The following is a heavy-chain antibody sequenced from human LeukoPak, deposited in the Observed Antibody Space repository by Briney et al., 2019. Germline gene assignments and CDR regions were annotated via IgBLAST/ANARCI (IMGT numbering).Heavy chain of an antibody. V-gene: IGHV3-33*03. D-gene: IGHD2-21*01. CDR3: ANSPRGDYPRY. Sequence: PGGALRLSCACSGWTFTKNGMHGVRQARGKGLEGVAGICYDGTNKYDADSVKGRFTISRDNYKNTLFLQMHRLTVEDTAVYYCANSPRGDYPRYWGQGTLVTVSS. CDR2: ICYDGTNK. CDR1: GWTFTKNG. J-gene: IGHJ4*02.